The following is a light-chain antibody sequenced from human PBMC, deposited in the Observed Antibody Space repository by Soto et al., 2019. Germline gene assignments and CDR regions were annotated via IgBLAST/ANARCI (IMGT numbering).Light chain of an antibody. CDR1: QTVSSS. V-gene: IGKV3-11*01. Sequence: IVLTQSPATLSLSPGERATLSCRASQTVSSSVAWYQQKPGQAPRLLIYEVSNRATGIPARFSGSGSGADFTLTISSLEPGDFALYYCQQHINWPLTFGGGTKV. CDR3: QQHINWPLT. CDR2: EVS. J-gene: IGKJ4*01.